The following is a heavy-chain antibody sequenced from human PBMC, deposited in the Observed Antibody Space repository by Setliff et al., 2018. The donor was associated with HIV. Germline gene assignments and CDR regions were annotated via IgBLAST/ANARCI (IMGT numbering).Heavy chain of an antibody. CDR3: ASRSSYVPLYYYYMDV. J-gene: IGHJ6*03. D-gene: IGHD3-16*01. CDR2: INHSGSA. CDR1: GDSISSYY. Sequence: SETLSLTCTVSGDSISSYYWSWIRQPPGKGLEWIGEINHSGSANFSPSLKSRVTISVDTSKNQFSLKLSSVTAADTAVYYCASRSSYVPLYYYYMDVWGKGTTVTVSS. V-gene: IGHV4-34*01.